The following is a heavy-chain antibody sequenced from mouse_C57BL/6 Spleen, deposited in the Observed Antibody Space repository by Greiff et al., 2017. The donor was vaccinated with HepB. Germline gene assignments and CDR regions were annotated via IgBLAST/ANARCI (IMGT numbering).Heavy chain of an antibody. J-gene: IGHJ2*01. D-gene: IGHD1-1*01. CDR1: GYTFTSYW. CDR3: ARGGYYGSSYNY. V-gene: IGHV1-55*01. Sequence: QVQLQQPGAELVKPGASVKMSCKASGYTFTSYWITWVKQRPGQGLEWIGDIYPGSGSTNYNEKFMSKATLTVDTSSSTAYMQLSSLTSEDSAVYYCARGGYYGSSYNYWGQGTTLTVSS. CDR2: IYPGSGST.